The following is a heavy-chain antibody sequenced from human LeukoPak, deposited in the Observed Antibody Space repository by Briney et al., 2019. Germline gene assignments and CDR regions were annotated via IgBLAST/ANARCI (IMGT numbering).Heavy chain of an antibody. D-gene: IGHD4-11*01. CDR3: AKDSAPFTVTTPGDY. Sequence: PGGSLRLSCAASGFNFDDYAVHWVRQPPGKGLEWVSGISWNSGSIGYADSVKGRFTISRDNAKNSLYLQMNSLRAEDTALYYCAKDSAPFTVTTPGDYWGQGTLVTVSS. J-gene: IGHJ4*02. CDR2: ISWNSGSI. V-gene: IGHV3-9*01. CDR1: GFNFDDYA.